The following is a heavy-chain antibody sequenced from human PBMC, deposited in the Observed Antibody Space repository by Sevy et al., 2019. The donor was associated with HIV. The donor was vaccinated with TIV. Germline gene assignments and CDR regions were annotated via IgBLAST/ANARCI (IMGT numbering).Heavy chain of an antibody. CDR1: EFTFSFYA. D-gene: IGHD6-6*01. Sequence: GGSLRLSCSASEFTFSFYAMHWVRQAPGKGLEWVACIRYDGSTKYYADSVKGRFTISRDNSKNTLYLQMNSLRAEDTAVYYCAKDLTGRYSSSSGDFDYWGQGTLVTVSS. CDR2: IRYDGSTK. CDR3: AKDLTGRYSSSSGDFDY. J-gene: IGHJ4*02. V-gene: IGHV3-30*02.